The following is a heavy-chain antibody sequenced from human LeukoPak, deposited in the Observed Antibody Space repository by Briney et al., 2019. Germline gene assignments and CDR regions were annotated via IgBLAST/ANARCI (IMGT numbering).Heavy chain of an antibody. D-gene: IGHD6-13*01. CDR1: GFTFSSYS. V-gene: IGHV3-21*01. J-gene: IGHJ5*02. Sequence: KPGGSLRLSCAASGFTFSSYSMNWVRQAPGKGLEWVSSISSSSSYIYYADSVKGRFTISRDNAKNSLYLQMNSLRAEDTAVYYCTRDPPAVAINTYAWGQGTLVTVSS. CDR2: ISSSSSYI. CDR3: TRDPPAVAINTYA.